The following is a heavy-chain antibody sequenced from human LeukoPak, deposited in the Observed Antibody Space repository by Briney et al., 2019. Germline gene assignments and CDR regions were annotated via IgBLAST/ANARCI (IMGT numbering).Heavy chain of an antibody. J-gene: IGHJ4*02. CDR3: ARDSPLSYGSGSMDDY. Sequence: ASVKVSCKASGYTFTSYGISWVRQAPGQGIEGMGWISDYNGNKNYAQKLQGRVTMTTETSKSTAYMELRSLRSDDTAVYYCARDSPLSYGSGSMDDYWGQGTLVTVSS. D-gene: IGHD3-10*01. CDR1: GYTFTSYG. CDR2: ISDYNGNK. V-gene: IGHV1-18*01.